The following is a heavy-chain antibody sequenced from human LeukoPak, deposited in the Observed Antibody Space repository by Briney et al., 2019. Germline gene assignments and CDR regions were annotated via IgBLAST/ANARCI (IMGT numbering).Heavy chain of an antibody. J-gene: IGHJ4*02. CDR1: GGSFSGYY. Sequence: KLSETLSLTCAVYGGSFSGYYWSWIRQPPGKGLEWIGEINHSRSTNYNPSLKSRVTISVDTSKNQFSLKLSCVSAADTAVYYCARGLTYYYDSSGYYRPYYFDYWGQGSLVTVSS. CDR3: ARGLTYYYDSSGYYRPYYFDY. D-gene: IGHD3-22*01. CDR2: INHSRST. V-gene: IGHV4-34*01.